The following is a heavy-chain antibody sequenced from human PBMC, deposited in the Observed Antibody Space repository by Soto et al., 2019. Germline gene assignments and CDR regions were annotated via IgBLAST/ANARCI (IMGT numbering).Heavy chain of an antibody. V-gene: IGHV3-30*18. CDR2: ISYEGSNK. CDR1: GFTFSSYG. Sequence: QVQLVESGGGVVQPGRSLRLSCAASGFTFSSYGMHWVRQAPGKGLEWGAVISYEGSNKYYADSVKGRFTISRDNSKNTLYLQMNSLRAEDTAVYYCAKSPGFDYWGQGTLVTVSS. J-gene: IGHJ4*02. CDR3: AKSPGFDY.